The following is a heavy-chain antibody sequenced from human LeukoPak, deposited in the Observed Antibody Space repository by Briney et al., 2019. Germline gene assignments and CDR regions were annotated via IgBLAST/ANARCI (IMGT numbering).Heavy chain of an antibody. CDR3: AIRPGNDFDY. D-gene: IGHD3-16*01. CDR1: GYTFTSYG. J-gene: IGHJ4*02. Sequence: ASVKVSCKASGYTFTSYGISWVRQAPGQGLEWMGIINTSGGSTSYAQKFQGKVTMTRDTSTSTVYMELSSLKSEDRAVDFCAIRPGNDFDYWGQGTLVTVSS. CDR2: INTSGGST. V-gene: IGHV1-46*03.